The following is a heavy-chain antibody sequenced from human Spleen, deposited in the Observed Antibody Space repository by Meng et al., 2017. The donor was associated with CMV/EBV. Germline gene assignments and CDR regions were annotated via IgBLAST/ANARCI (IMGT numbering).Heavy chain of an antibody. CDR3: AYPTTFDF. CDR2: IKSKIDGGTV. D-gene: IGHD1-7*01. J-gene: IGHJ4*02. V-gene: IGHV3-15*01. Sequence: GGSLRLSCAASGFTFNDAWMSWVRQAPGKGLEWVGRIKSKIDGGTVDYAAPVKGRFTISRDDSKNTVYLQMNSLKTEDTAVYYCAYPTTFDFWGQGTPVTVSS. CDR1: GFTFNDAW.